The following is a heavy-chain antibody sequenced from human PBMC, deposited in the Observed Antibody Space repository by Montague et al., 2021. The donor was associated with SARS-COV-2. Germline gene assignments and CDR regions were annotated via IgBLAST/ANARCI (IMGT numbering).Heavy chain of an antibody. CDR3: ARGEIEAGRRYFTY. V-gene: IGHV4-34*01. D-gene: IGHD6-19*01. Sequence: SETLSLTCAVYGGSFSNYYWTWIRQPPGKGQEWIGEINHSGSTNNNPSLKSRVTISVDTSKNQFSLKLSSVTAADTAVYFCARGEIEAGRRYFTYWGQGTLVTVSS. CDR2: INHSGST. CDR1: GGSFSNYY. J-gene: IGHJ4*02.